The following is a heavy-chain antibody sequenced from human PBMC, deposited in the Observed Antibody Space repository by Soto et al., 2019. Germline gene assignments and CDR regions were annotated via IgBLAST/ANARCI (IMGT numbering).Heavy chain of an antibody. Sequence: ISCRGSVYSFSTYLMSWVRQMPGKGLEWMGRIDPSDSDTNYSPSFQGHCTISADKSITTSYLRWSIMKDSDTAMYDCASRHWSGGSCLNAAAFDIWGQGTMVTVSS. CDR3: ASRHWSGGSCLNAAAFDI. CDR2: IDPSDSDT. J-gene: IGHJ3*02. D-gene: IGHD2-15*01. V-gene: IGHV5-10-1*01. CDR1: VYSFSTYL.